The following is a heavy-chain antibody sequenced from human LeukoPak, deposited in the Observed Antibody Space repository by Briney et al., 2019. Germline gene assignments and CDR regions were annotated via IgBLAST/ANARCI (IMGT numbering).Heavy chain of an antibody. Sequence: PSETLSLTCTVSGGSISPYYWGWIRQPPGKGLEWIGYISYSGDTNYTPSLKSRVTISVDTSKNQFSLKVSSVTAADTAVYYCVRTTKGTVDYWGQGTLVTVSS. CDR2: ISYSGDT. V-gene: IGHV4-59*01. CDR3: VRTTKGTVDY. J-gene: IGHJ4*02. CDR1: GGSISPYY. D-gene: IGHD1-26*01.